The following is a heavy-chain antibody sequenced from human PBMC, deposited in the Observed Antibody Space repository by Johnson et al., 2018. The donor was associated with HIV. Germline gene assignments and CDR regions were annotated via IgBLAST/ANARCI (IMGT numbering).Heavy chain of an antibody. CDR3: ASLSSSGAFDI. CDR2: IYSGGST. Sequence: VQLVESGGGLVQPGRSLRLSCAASGFTFDDYGIHWVRQAPGKGLEWVSVIYSGGSTYYADSVKGRFTISRDNSKNTLYLQMNSLRAEDTAVYYCASLSSSGAFDIWGQGTMVTVSS. V-gene: IGHV3-66*01. CDR1: GFTFDDYG. J-gene: IGHJ3*02. D-gene: IGHD6-6*01.